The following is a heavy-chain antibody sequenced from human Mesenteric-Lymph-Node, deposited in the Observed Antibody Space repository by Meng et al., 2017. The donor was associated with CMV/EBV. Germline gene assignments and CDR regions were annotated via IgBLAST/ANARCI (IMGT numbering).Heavy chain of an antibody. CDR2: IKSKTDGGTT. CDR1: FTFSTAW. V-gene: IGHV3-15*05. J-gene: IGHJ4*02. D-gene: IGHD3-22*01. CDR3: ARGGLTDSTGYYTVDY. Sequence: FTFSTAWMSWVRQAPGKGLEWVGRIKSKTDGGTTDYAAPVKGRFTISRDNAKNTVYLQMNSLRAEDTALYYCARGGLTDSTGYYTVDYWGQGTLVTVSS.